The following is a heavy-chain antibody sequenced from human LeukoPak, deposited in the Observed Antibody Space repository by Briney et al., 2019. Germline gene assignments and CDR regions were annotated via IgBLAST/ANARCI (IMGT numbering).Heavy chain of an antibody. CDR1: GINFRKTP. CDR2: ISYDGGTK. J-gene: IGHJ4*02. Sequence: LRLFCVTPGINFRKTPMPLVRPASGRGPEWIAFISYDGGTKYYADSVKGRFTISRDNFKNTLSLQMDSLRAEDTAVYYCAKDLETKYCIDYWGQGTLATVSS. D-gene: IGHD2-15*01. V-gene: IGHV3-30*18. CDR3: AKDLETKYCIDY.